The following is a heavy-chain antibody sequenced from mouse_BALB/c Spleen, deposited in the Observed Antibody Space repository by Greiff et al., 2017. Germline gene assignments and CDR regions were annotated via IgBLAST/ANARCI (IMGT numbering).Heavy chain of an antibody. V-gene: IGHV1-7*01. D-gene: IGHD1-1*01. Sequence: QVQLQQSGAELAKPGASVKMSCKASGYTFTSYWMHWVKQRPGQGLEWIGYINPSTGYTEYNQKFKDKATLTADKSSSTAYMQLSSLTSEDSAVYYCARCGYGSRLAWFAYWGQGTLVTVSA. CDR2: INPSTGYT. CDR1: GYTFTSYW. CDR3: ARCGYGSRLAWFAY. J-gene: IGHJ3*01.